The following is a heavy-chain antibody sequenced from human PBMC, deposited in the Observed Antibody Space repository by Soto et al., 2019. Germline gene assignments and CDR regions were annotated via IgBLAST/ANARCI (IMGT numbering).Heavy chain of an antibody. J-gene: IGHJ4*02. D-gene: IGHD3-3*01. CDR1: GYTFSSYA. CDR2: ISYDGSNK. V-gene: IGHV3-30-3*01. CDR3: AREPAFLVLDY. Sequence: GGSLRLSCAASGYTFSSYAMHWVRQAPGKGLEWVAVISYDGSNKYYADSVKGRFTISRDNSKNTLYLQMNSLRAEDTAVYYCAREPAFLVLDYWGQGTLVTVSS.